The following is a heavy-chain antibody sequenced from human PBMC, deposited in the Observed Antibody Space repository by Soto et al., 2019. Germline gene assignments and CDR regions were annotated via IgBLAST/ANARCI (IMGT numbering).Heavy chain of an antibody. V-gene: IGHV3-23*01. D-gene: IGHD3-10*01. CDR3: AKAYYGWGSYGGMYYFHY. CDR1: GFTFSSYA. J-gene: IGHJ4*02. Sequence: EVQLLESGGGLVQPGGSLRLSCAASGFTFSSYAMTWVRQAPGKGLEWVSLISGSGGSTYFADSVKGRFTISRDNPKNTRYLQMNSLRAEDTAVYYCAKAYYGWGSYGGMYYFHYWGQGTLVTVSS. CDR2: ISGSGGST.